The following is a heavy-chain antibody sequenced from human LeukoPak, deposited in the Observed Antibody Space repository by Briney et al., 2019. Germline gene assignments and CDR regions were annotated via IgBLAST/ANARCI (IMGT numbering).Heavy chain of an antibody. CDR2: ISGSGIST. Sequence: SXXXSCAASXXXXXXXXMSXVXQAPXXGXXXXXXISGSGISTSYADSVRGRFTISRDNSKNTLYVQMNSLRDEDTAVYYCAKDQRWESPHYLDSWGQGTLVTVSS. CDR3: AKDQRWESPHYLDS. D-gene: IGHD1-26*01. V-gene: IGHV3-23*01. J-gene: IGHJ4*02. CDR1: XXXXXXXX.